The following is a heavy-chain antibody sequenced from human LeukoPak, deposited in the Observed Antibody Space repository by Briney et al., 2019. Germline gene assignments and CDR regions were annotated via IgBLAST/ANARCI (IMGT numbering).Heavy chain of an antibody. J-gene: IGHJ4*02. D-gene: IGHD2-2*01. V-gene: IGHV4-30-4*02. Sequence: SETLSLTCTVSGGSISSGDYYWSWIRQPPGKGLEWIGYIYYSGSTYYNPSLKSRVTISVDTSKNQFSLKLSSVTAADTAVYYCARDSVNCSTTSCSDYLDYWGQGTLVTVSS. CDR3: ARDSVNCSTTSCSDYLDY. CDR2: IYYSGST. CDR1: GGSISSGDYY.